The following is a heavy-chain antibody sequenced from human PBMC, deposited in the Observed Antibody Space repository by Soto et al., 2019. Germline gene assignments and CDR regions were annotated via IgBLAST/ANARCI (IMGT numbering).Heavy chain of an antibody. CDR3: ATSSPAPDAFDI. Sequence: ASVKVSCKVSGYTLTELSMHWVRQAPGKGLEWMGGFDPEDGETIYAQKFQGRVTMTEDTSTDTAYMELSSLRSEDTAVYYCATSSPAPDAFDIWGQGTMVTVSS. J-gene: IGHJ3*02. CDR2: FDPEDGET. V-gene: IGHV1-24*01. CDR1: GYTLTELS.